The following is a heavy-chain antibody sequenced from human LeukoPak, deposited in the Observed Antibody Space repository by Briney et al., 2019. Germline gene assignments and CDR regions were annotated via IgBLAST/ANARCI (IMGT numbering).Heavy chain of an antibody. J-gene: IGHJ4*02. CDR2: IKQDGSKK. V-gene: IGHV3-7*04. CDR1: GFPFSSYW. D-gene: IGHD5-24*01. Sequence: GGSLRLSCVASGFPFSSYWMTWVRQAPGKGLEWVANIKQDGSKKSYVDSVKGQFTISRDNAKNSLNLQMNSLRAEDTAIYYCTRVGYIDEGIDYWGQGTLVTVSS. CDR3: TRVGYIDEGIDY.